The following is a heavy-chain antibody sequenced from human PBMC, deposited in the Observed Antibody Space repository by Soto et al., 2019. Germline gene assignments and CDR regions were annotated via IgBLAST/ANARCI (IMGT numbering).Heavy chain of an antibody. V-gene: IGHV1-69*13. CDR2: IIPIFGTA. CDR3: ASGEATYYFDY. Sequence: GASVKVSCKASGCTFSSYAISWVRQAPGQGLEWMGGIIPIFGTANYAQKFQGRVTITADESTSTAYMELSSLRSEDTAVYYCASGEATYYFDYWGQGTLVTVSS. CDR1: GCTFSSYA. D-gene: IGHD3-10*01. J-gene: IGHJ4*02.